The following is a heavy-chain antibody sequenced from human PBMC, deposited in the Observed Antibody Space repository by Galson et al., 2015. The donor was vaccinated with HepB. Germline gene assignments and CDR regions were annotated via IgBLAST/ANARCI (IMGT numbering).Heavy chain of an antibody. J-gene: IGHJ3*02. V-gene: IGHV1-18*01. D-gene: IGHD4-17*01. CDR3: ARLQEDYAAFDI. Sequence: KLQGRVTMTTDTSTSTAYMELRSLRSDDTAVYYCARLQEDYAAFDIWGQGTMVTVSS.